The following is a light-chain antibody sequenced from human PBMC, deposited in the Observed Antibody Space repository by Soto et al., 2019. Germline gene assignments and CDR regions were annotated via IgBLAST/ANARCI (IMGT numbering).Light chain of an antibody. V-gene: IGKV1-5*03. CDR1: QTISSW. Sequence: DILMTQSPSTLSGSVGDRVTITCRASQTISSWLSWYQQKPGKAPKLLIYKASTLKTGVQSRFSGSGSGTEFTLTISSLQPGDFGTYYCQQYNSYLITFGQGTRLDIK. J-gene: IGKJ5*01. CDR2: KAS. CDR3: QQYNSYLIT.